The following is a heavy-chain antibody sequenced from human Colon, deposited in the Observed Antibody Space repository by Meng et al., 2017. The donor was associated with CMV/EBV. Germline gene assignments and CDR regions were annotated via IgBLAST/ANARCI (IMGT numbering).Heavy chain of an antibody. CDR2: IYPQGGGT. J-gene: IGHJ4*02. Sequence: QGQLVQSGTQVNKPGASVKASCTTSGYTFTANHLHWLRQAPGQGLEWMGWIYPQGGGTYFAQKFQDRVTLTRDTSITTAYMELSGLTSDDTAIYYCVRESWYFDFWGEGTLVTVSS. CDR1: GYTFTANH. CDR3: VRESWYFDF. D-gene: IGHD6-13*01. V-gene: IGHV1-2*02.